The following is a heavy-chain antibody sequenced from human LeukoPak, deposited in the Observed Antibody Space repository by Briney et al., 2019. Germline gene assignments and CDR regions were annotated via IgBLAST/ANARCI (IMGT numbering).Heavy chain of an antibody. V-gene: IGHV4-59*12. CDR3: ARGVYDYVWGSYRYYFDY. Sequence: SETLSLTCTVSGGSISSYQWSWIRQPPGKGLEWIGYISYSGFTNYNPSLKSRVTISVDTSKNQFSLKLSSVTAADTAVYYCARGVYDYVWGSYRYYFDYWGQGTLVTVSS. J-gene: IGHJ4*02. CDR1: GGSISSYQ. D-gene: IGHD3-16*02. CDR2: ISYSGFT.